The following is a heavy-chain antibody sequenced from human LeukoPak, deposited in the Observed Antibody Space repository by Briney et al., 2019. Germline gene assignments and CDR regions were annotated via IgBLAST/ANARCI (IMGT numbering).Heavy chain of an antibody. V-gene: IGHV3-30*18. D-gene: IGHD2-2*01. J-gene: IGHJ4*02. CDR3: AKELLGYCSSTSCYGGGFDY. CDR2: ISYDGSNK. Sequence: GGSLRLSCAASGFTFRSYGMHWVRQAPSKGLEWVAVISYDGSNKYYADSVKGRFTISRDNSKNTLFLQMNSLRAEDTAVYYCAKELLGYCSSTSCYGGGFDYWGQGTLVTVSS. CDR1: GFTFRSYG.